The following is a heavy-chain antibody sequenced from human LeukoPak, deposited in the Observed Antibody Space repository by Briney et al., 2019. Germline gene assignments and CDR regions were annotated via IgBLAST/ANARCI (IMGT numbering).Heavy chain of an antibody. Sequence: GGSLRLFCAVSGLPLRSYTMNWVRQAPGGGLEWVSFISSCSSYIYYADSVKGRFTISRDNAENALYLQMNSLRVEDTAVYYCARGPHLALGTDDAFDIWGQGTMVTVSS. J-gene: IGHJ3*02. V-gene: IGHV3-21*01. CDR1: GLPLRSYT. CDR2: ISSCSSYI. D-gene: IGHD5-18*01. CDR3: ARGPHLALGTDDAFDI.